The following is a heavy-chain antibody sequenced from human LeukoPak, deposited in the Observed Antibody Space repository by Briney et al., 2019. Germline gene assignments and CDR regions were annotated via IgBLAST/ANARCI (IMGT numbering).Heavy chain of an antibody. CDR2: IYYSGST. D-gene: IGHD3-9*01. CDR1: GGSISSGGYY. V-gene: IGHV4-31*03. J-gene: IGHJ3*02. CDR3: ARVSPYYDILTGTTLGAFDI. Sequence: SQTLSLTCTVSGGSISSGGYYWSWIRQHPGKGLEWIGYIYYSGSTYYNPSLKSRVTISVDTSKNQFSLKLSSVTAADTAVYCCARVSPYYDILTGTTLGAFDIWGQGTMVTVSS.